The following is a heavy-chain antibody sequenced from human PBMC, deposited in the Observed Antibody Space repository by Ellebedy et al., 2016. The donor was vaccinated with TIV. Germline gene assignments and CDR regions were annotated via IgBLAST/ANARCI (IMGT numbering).Heavy chain of an antibody. CDR3: VSDLLGEYVTAFDY. J-gene: IGHJ4*02. Sequence: GESLKISXAASGFTFSGSAMHWVRQASGKGLEWVGRIRNKANSYATAYAASVKGRFTISRDDSKNTAYLQMNSLKTDDTGVYYCVSDLLGEYVTAFDYWGQGTLVTVSS. CDR2: IRNKANSYAT. V-gene: IGHV3-73*01. D-gene: IGHD2-21*02. CDR1: GFTFSGSA.